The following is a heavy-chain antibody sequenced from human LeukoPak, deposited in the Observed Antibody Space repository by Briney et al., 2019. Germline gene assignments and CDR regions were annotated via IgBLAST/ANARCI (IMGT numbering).Heavy chain of an antibody. CDR1: GFTVSTNF. CDR2: SYSGGNT. J-gene: IGHJ4*02. Sequence: GGSLRLSCAASGFTVSTNFMSWVRQAPGKGLDYVSLSYSGGNTYYADSVKGRFTISRDNSKNTLYLQMNSLRAEDTAVYYCASGSPSDYWGQGTLVTVSS. CDR3: ASGSPSDY. D-gene: IGHD1-26*01. V-gene: IGHV3-53*01.